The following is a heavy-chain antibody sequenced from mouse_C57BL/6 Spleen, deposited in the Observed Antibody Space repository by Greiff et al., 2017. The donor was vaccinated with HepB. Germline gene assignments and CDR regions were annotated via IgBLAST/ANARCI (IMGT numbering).Heavy chain of an antibody. CDR1: GYTFTDYY. Sequence: EVQLQESGPVLVKPGASVKMSCKASGYTFTDYYMNWVKQSHGKSLEWIGVINPYNGGTSYNQKFKGKATLTVDKSSSTAYMELNSLTSEDSAVYYCARRILEGFDYWGQGTTLTVSS. CDR3: ARRILEGFDY. CDR2: INPYNGGT. J-gene: IGHJ2*01. V-gene: IGHV1-19*01.